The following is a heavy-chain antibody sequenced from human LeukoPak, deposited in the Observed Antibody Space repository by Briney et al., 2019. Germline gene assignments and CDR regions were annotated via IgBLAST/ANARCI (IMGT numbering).Heavy chain of an antibody. J-gene: IGHJ4*02. V-gene: IGHV4-30-4*08. Sequence: SQTLSLTCTVSGGSISSGDYYWSWIRQHPGKGLEWIGYIYYSGSTYYNPSLKSRLTISVDTAKNQFSLKLNSVTAADTAVYYCARQEIVVIPAAISSPPLAAVDYWGQGTLVTVSS. CDR2: IYYSGST. CDR1: GGSISSGDYY. D-gene: IGHD2-2*01. CDR3: ARQEIVVIPAAISSPPLAAVDY.